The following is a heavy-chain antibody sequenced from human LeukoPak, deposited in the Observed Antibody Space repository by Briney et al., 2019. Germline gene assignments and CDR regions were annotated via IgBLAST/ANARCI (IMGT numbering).Heavy chain of an antibody. CDR2: ISSYNTDT. D-gene: IGHD5-12*01. J-gene: IGHJ4*02. CDR1: GYTFSSYV. CDR3: ARGYRGYEVDY. Sequence: ASVKVSCKASGYTFSSYVITWVRQVPGQGLEWMGWISSYNTDTKYAQRLQGRVTRTKDTSTSTVYMELRSLKSDDTAVYYCARGYRGYEVDYWGQGTLVTVSS. V-gene: IGHV1-18*01.